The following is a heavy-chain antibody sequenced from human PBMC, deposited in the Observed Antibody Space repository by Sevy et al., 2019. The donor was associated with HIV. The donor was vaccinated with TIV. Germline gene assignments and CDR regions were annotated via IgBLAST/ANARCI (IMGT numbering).Heavy chain of an antibody. J-gene: IGHJ4*02. Sequence: ASVKVSCKVSGYTLTGLSMHWVRQAPGKGLEWMGRFNPEDGETIYAKNFQGRVTLTEDTSRDTAYMELSSLRYDDTAVYYCATAREYYKDSSGYLDFWGQGTLVTVSS. V-gene: IGHV1-24*01. D-gene: IGHD3-22*01. CDR1: GYTLTGLS. CDR2: FNPEDGET. CDR3: ATAREYYKDSSGYLDF.